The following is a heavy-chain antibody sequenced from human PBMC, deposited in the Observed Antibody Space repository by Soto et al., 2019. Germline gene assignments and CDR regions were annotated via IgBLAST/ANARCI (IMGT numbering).Heavy chain of an antibody. J-gene: IGHJ4*02. D-gene: IGHD4-17*01. Sequence: QVQLVQSGAEVKKPGSSVKVSCKASGGTFSTYGMNWVRLAPGQGLEWMGGIIPKFGTTNYAQKFQGRVKITAAEATNTAYMELNYSRSEDTAVYFCARELDPYYGGNSLSLDYWGQGTLVTVSS. CDR3: ARELDPYYGGNSLSLDY. CDR1: GGTFSTYG. V-gene: IGHV1-69*13. CDR2: IIPKFGTT.